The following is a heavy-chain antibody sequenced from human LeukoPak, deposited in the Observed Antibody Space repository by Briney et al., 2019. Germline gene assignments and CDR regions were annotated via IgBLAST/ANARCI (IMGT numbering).Heavy chain of an antibody. CDR1: GGTFSSYA. CDR2: IIPIFGTA. J-gene: IGHJ3*02. Sequence: GASVKVSCKASGGTFSSYAISWVRQAPGQGLEWMGGIIPIFGTANHAQKFQGRVTITADESTSTAYMELSSLRSEDTAVYYCARGGGGGDDAFDIWGQGTMVTVSS. D-gene: IGHD3-16*01. CDR3: ARGGGGGDDAFDI. V-gene: IGHV1-69*13.